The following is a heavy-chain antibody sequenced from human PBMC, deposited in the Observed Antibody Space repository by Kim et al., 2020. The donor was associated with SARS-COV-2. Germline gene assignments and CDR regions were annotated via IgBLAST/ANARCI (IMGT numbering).Heavy chain of an antibody. V-gene: IGHV4-34*01. Sequence: SETLSLTCTVYGGSFSGYSWSWIRQPPGKGLEWIGEINHDGSTNYNPSLKSRVTISVDTSKSQFSLKLSSVTAADTAVYYCARVLWGLRLTPLFDYWGQGTLVTVSS. CDR1: GGSFSGYS. CDR3: ARVLWGLRLTPLFDY. D-gene: IGHD5-12*01. J-gene: IGHJ4*02. CDR2: INHDGST.